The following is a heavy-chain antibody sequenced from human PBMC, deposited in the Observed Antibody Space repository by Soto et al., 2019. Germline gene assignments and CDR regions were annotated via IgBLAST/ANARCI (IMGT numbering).Heavy chain of an antibody. Sequence: EVQLVESGGGLVQPGGSLRLSCAASGFTVSSNYMSWVRQAPGKGLEWVSVIYSGGSTYYADSVKGRFTISRDNSKNTLYLQMNSLRAEDTAVYYCAAEGLELRGLYSAYMDVWGKGTTVTVSS. CDR1: GFTVSSNY. V-gene: IGHV3-66*01. D-gene: IGHD1-7*01. CDR3: AAEGLELRGLYSAYMDV. J-gene: IGHJ6*03. CDR2: IYSGGST.